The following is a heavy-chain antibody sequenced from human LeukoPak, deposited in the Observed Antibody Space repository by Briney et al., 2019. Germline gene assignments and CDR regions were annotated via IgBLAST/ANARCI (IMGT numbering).Heavy chain of an antibody. V-gene: IGHV1-69*06. CDR1: GGTFSSYA. J-gene: IGHJ5*02. CDR2: IIPIFGTA. CDR3: ARDNSMGDSAWWFDP. Sequence: SVKVSCKASGGTFSSYAISWVRQAPGQGLEWMGGIIPIFGTANYAQKFQGRVTITADKSTSTAYMELSSLRSEDTAVYYCARDNSMGDSAWWFDPWGQGTLVTVSS. D-gene: IGHD5-12*01.